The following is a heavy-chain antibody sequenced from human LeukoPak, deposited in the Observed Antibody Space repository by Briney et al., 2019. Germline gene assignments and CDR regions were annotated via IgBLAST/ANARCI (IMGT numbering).Heavy chain of an antibody. D-gene: IGHD3-16*01. J-gene: IGHJ4*02. CDR3: APIGGWGTYPLDY. V-gene: IGHV3-23*01. CDR1: GFSFSSYT. CDR2: ISVDSGST. Sequence: GGSLRLSCAASGFSFSSYTVSWVRQAPGKGLEWVSSISVDSGSTTYADSVKGRFTISRDNSKNTLYLQMNSLRVDDTAVYYCAPIGGWGTYPLDYWGQGPLVTVSS.